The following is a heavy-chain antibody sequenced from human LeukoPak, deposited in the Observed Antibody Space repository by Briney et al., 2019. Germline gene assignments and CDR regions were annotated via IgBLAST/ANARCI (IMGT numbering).Heavy chain of an antibody. CDR3: ASSGSYRFDY. CDR2: ISSSSSTI. CDR1: GFTFSSHS. V-gene: IGHV3-48*01. D-gene: IGHD1-26*01. Sequence: GSLRLSCAASGFTFSSHSMNWVRQAPGKGLEWVSYISSSSSTIYYADSVKGRFTISRDNAKNSLYLQMNSLRAEDTAVYYCASSGSYRFDYWGQGTLVTVSS. J-gene: IGHJ4*02.